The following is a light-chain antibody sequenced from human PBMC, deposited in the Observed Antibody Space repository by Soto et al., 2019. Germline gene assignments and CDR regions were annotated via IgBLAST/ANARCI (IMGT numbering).Light chain of an antibody. V-gene: IGKV1-6*01. CDR3: IQDFISPLT. CDR1: QGIRGD. Sequence: AIQMTQSPSSLSASLGDRLTITCRASQGIRGDLGWYQQKPGKAPKLLISATSTLQSGVPSRFSGRGSGTNFTLTISSLQPEDFATYYCIQDFISPLTVGQGTKVEL. CDR2: ATS. J-gene: IGKJ1*01.